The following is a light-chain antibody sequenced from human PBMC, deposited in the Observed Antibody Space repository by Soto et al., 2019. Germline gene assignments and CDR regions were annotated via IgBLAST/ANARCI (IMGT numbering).Light chain of an antibody. CDR2: GNS. V-gene: IGLV1-40*01. Sequence: QSVLTQPPSVSGAPGQRVTISCTGSSSNIGAGYDVHWYQQLPGTAPTLLIPGNSNRPSGVPDRLSGSKSGTSASLAITGLRAEDEADYFCQSYDSSLSGYVFGTGTKVT. J-gene: IGLJ1*01. CDR1: SSNIGAGYD. CDR3: QSYDSSLSGYV.